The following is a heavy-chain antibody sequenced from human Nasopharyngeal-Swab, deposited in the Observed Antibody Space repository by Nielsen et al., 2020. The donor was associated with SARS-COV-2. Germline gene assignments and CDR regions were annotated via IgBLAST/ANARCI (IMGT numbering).Heavy chain of an antibody. CDR2: ITSSSSTR. V-gene: IGHV3-48*01. CDR1: GFAFTDYS. D-gene: IGHD2-21*01. J-gene: IGHJ4*02. CDR3: AKAPRVNDPVDY. Sequence: GESLKISCAASGFAFTDYSMDWVRQAPGKGLEWVSYITSSSSTRYYADSVKGRFTVSRDNSKNTLYLQMNSLRAEDTAAYYCAKAPRVNDPVDYWGQGTLVTVSS.